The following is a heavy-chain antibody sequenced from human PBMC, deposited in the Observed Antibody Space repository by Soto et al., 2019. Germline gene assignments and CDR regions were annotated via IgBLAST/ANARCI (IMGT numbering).Heavy chain of an antibody. CDR3: GRASDGTTVTRGGMDV. CDR1: GFTFSSYG. V-gene: IGHV3-33*01. J-gene: IGHJ6*02. CDR2: VWLDGRNK. Sequence: GGSLRLSCAASGFTFSSYGMHWVRQAPGKGLEWVAVVWLDGRNKYYADPVRGRFSISRDDSTNTLYLQLSSLRVEDTAVCYCGRASDGTTVTRGGMDVWGQGTTVTVSS. D-gene: IGHD4-17*01.